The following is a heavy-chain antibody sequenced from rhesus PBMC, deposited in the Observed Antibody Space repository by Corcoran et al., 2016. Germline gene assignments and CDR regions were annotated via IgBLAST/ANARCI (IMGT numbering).Heavy chain of an antibody. CDR1: GGSISGRYY. J-gene: IGHJ4*01. CDR2: IYGGGEST. V-gene: IGHV4-143*01. Sequence: QVQLQESGPGLVKPSETLSLTCTVPGGSISGRYYWRWIRQPPGKGLEWMGRIYGGGESTTYNPSLKGRVTISKDTSKNQFSLKLNSVTAADTAVYYCAGGPTYGANMRYWGQGVLVTVSS. D-gene: IGHD4-17*01. CDR3: AGGPTYGANMRY.